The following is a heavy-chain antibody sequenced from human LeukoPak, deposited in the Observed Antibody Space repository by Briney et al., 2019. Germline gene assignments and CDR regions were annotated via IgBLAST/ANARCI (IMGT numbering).Heavy chain of an antibody. V-gene: IGHV3-23*01. CDR1: GFTFSSYA. CDR2: ISGSGGST. CDR3: ATAVVAVAGTFDY. D-gene: IGHD6-19*01. J-gene: IGHJ4*02. Sequence: GSLRLSCAASGFTFSSYAMSWVRPAPGKGLEWVSGISGSGGSTYYADSVKGRFTISRDNSKNTVYLQMKSLRAEDTAIYYCATAVVAVAGTFDYWGQGTLVTVSS.